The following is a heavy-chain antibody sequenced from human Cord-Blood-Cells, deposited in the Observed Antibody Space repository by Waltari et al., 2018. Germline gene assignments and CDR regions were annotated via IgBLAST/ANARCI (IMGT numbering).Heavy chain of an antibody. J-gene: IGHJ4*02. Sequence: QVQLVQSGAEVKKPGSSVQVSCKASGGTFSSFAISWVRPAPGQGLEWMGGIIPIFGTANYAQKFQGRVTITADESTSTAYMELSSLRSEDTAVYYCAARTITLIAAAGPTPDYWGQGTLVTVSS. D-gene: IGHD6-13*01. CDR2: IIPIFGTA. CDR3: AARTITLIAAAGPTPDY. V-gene: IGHV1-69*01. CDR1: GGTFSSFA.